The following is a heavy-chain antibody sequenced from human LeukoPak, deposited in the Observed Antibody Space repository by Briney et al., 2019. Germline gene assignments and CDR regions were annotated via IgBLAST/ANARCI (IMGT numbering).Heavy chain of an antibody. CDR1: GFTFSNAW. D-gene: IGHD3-3*01. Sequence: GGSPRLSCRTSGFTFSNAWMSWVREAPGKGLEWVGRIKSKTDGGTTDYAAPVKGRFSISRDDSKDTLYLQMNSLKTEDTAVYYCTTEGYDFWSGYMEYFQDWGQGTLVTVSS. V-gene: IGHV3-15*01. CDR2: IKSKTDGGTT. J-gene: IGHJ1*01. CDR3: TTEGYDFWSGYMEYFQD.